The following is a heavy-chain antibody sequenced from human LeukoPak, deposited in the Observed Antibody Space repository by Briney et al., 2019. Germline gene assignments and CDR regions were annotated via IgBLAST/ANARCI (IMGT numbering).Heavy chain of an antibody. CDR3: ATTDSGSYYEQYFQH. CDR2: IYYSGST. Sequence: SQTLSLTCTVSGGSISSYCWSWIRQPPGKGLEWIGYIYYSGSTNYNPSLKSRVTISVDTSKNQFSLKLSSVTAADTAVYYCATTDSGSYYEQYFQHWGQGTLVTVSS. CDR1: GGSISSYC. V-gene: IGHV4-59*01. D-gene: IGHD1-26*01. J-gene: IGHJ1*01.